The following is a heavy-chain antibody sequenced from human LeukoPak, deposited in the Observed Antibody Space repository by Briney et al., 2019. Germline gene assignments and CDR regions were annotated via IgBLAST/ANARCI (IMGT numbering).Heavy chain of an antibody. J-gene: IGHJ6*02. D-gene: IGHD3-10*01. CDR1: GFTFSDYY. V-gene: IGHV3-11*01. CDR2: ISSSGSTI. Sequence: GGSLRLSCAASGFTFSDYYMSWIRQAPGKGLEWVSYISSSGSTIYCADSVKGRFTISRDNAKNSLYLQMNSLRAEDTAVYYCARPGHYGSGSYLPTINYYGMDVWGQGTTVTVSS. CDR3: ARPGHYGSGSYLPTINYYGMDV.